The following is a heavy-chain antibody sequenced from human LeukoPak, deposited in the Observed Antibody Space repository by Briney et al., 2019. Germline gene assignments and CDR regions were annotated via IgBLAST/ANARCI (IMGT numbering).Heavy chain of an antibody. CDR3: VRDSRAGGSGSYKGY. Sequence: PGRSLRLSCAASGLTFSSYAMHWVRQAPGKGLEWVAVISYDGSNKYYADSVKGRFTISRDNSKNTLYLQMNSLRAEDTAVYYCVRDSRAGGSGSYKGYWGQGTLVTVSS. CDR2: ISYDGSNK. D-gene: IGHD3-10*01. CDR1: GLTFSSYA. V-gene: IGHV3-30*04. J-gene: IGHJ4*02.